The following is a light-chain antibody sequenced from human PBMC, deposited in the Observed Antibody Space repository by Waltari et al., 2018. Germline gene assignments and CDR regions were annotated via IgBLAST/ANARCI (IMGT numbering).Light chain of an antibody. V-gene: IGLV10-54*01. Sequence: QAGLTQPPSVSKGLRQTATLTCTGNNNNVGNQGAAWLQQHQGHPPKLLSYRNNKRPSGISERLSASRAGNTASLTITGLQPEDEADYYCSAWDSSLSAWVFGGGTKLTVL. CDR1: NNNVGNQG. CDR3: SAWDSSLSAWV. CDR2: RNN. J-gene: IGLJ3*02.